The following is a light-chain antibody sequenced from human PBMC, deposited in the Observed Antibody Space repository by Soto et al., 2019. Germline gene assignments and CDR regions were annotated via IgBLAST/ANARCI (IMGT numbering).Light chain of an antibody. Sequence: EIVLTQSPGTLSLSPGARATLSCRASQSVSSAYLAWYQHKPGQPPTLLIYAASSRVTGIPDRFSGSGSGTDFTLTISRLEPEDFAVYYCQQYGSSSTWTFGQGTKVEIK. CDR2: AAS. J-gene: IGKJ1*01. CDR1: QSVSSAY. CDR3: QQYGSSSTWT. V-gene: IGKV3-20*01.